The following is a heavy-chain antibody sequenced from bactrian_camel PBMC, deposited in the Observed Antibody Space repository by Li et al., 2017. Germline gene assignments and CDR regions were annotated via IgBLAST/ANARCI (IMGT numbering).Heavy chain of an antibody. CDR2: IASGNSYT. J-gene: IGHJ4*01. V-gene: IGHV3S6*01. CDR1: GFTFNNYW. Sequence: HVQLVESGGGLVQPGGSLRLSCAASGFTFNNYWMHWVRQAPGKGLEWVASIASGNSYTYYPDSVKGRFTISRDNAKNTVYLQMNSLKSEETALYYCVPQSLEYWGQGTQVTVS. CDR3: VPQSLEY.